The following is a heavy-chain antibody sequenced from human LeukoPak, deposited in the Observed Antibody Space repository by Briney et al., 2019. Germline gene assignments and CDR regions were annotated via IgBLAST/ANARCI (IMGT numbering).Heavy chain of an antibody. V-gene: IGHV4-39*07. Sequence: SETLSLTCTVSGGSISSSGYYWGWIRQPPGKGLEWIGNIYYSGSTYYNPSLKSRVTMSLDTSKNQFSLKLSSVTAADTAVYYCASNPTGYSSGWYGWFDPWGQGTLVTVSS. D-gene: IGHD6-19*01. CDR2: IYYSGST. J-gene: IGHJ5*02. CDR3: ASNPTGYSSGWYGWFDP. CDR1: GGSISSSGYY.